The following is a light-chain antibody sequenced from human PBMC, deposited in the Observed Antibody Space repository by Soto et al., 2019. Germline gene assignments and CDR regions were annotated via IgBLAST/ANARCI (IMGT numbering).Light chain of an antibody. V-gene: IGKV1-33*01. Sequence: DIQMTQSPSSLSASVGDRVTITCQASQDIDNYLNWYQQKPGKAPKLLINDASNLETGVPSRFSGSGSGTDFTFTISSLQPEDIATYYCQQYDNLPTFGHGTKLEIK. CDR3: QQYDNLPT. J-gene: IGKJ2*01. CDR2: DAS. CDR1: QDIDNY.